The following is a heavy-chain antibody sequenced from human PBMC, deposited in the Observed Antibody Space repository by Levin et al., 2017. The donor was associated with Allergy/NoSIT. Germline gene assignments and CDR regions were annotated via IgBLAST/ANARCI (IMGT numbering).Heavy chain of an antibody. CDR1: GGSVSSGSYY. V-gene: IGHV4-61*01. CDR2: IYYSGST. CDR3: ARSPYGMDV. J-gene: IGHJ6*02. Sequence: SQTLSLTCTVSGGSVSSGSYYWSWIRQPPGKGLEWIGYIYYSGSTNYNPSLKSRVTISVDTSKNQFSLKLSSVTAADTAVYYCARSPYGMDVWGQGTTVTVSS.